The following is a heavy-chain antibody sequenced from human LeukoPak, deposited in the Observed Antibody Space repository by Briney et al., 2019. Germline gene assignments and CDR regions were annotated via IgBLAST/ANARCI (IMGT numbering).Heavy chain of an antibody. Sequence: SETLSLTCAAYGGSFSGYYWSWIRQPPGKGLEWIGEINHSGSTNYNPSLKSRVTISVDTSKNQFSLKLSSVTAADTAVYYCARRCSSTSCYTGEDYWGQGTLVTVSS. CDR2: INHSGST. J-gene: IGHJ4*02. CDR3: ARRCSSTSCYTGEDY. D-gene: IGHD2-2*02. CDR1: GGSFSGYY. V-gene: IGHV4-34*01.